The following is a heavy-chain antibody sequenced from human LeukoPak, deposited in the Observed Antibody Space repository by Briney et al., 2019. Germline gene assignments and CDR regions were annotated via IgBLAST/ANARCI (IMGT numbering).Heavy chain of an antibody. J-gene: IGHJ4*02. V-gene: IGHV3-23*01. Sequence: GGSLRLSCAASGFTFNTYAMSWVRQAPGKGLEWVSGITSGANTYYADSVKGRFTISRDNSENTLNLQMISLRAEDTAIYYCAKARAGDITAAFNYWGQGTLVTVSS. D-gene: IGHD6-13*01. CDR1: GFTFNTYA. CDR2: ITSGANT. CDR3: AKARAGDITAAFNY.